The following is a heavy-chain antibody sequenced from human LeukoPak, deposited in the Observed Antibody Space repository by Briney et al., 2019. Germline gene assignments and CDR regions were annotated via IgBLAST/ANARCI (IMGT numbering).Heavy chain of an antibody. J-gene: IGHJ3*02. Sequence: GGSLRLSCAASGFTFDDYAMHWVRQAPGKGLEWVSLISGDGGSTYYADSVKGRLTIYRENSKNSLYLKMNSLRTEDTALYYCAKLERHGWGSYLAEDAFDIWGQGTMVTVSS. V-gene: IGHV3-43*02. CDR3: AKLERHGWGSYLAEDAFDI. CDR2: ISGDGGST. CDR1: GFTFDDYA. D-gene: IGHD3-10*01.